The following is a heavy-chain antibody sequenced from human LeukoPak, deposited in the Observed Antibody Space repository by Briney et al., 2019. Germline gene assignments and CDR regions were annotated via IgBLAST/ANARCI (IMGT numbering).Heavy chain of an antibody. CDR1: GFTVSSNY. CDR2: IYSGGSA. D-gene: IGHD1-26*01. J-gene: IGHJ4*02. CDR3: AGVWSRIVGATTSSEY. Sequence: GGSLRLSCAASGFTVSSNYMSWVRQAPGKGLEWVSLIYSGGSAYYADSVKGQFTISRDNSKNTLYLQMNSLRAEDTAVYYCAGVWSRIVGATTSSEYWGQGTLVTVSS. V-gene: IGHV3-53*01.